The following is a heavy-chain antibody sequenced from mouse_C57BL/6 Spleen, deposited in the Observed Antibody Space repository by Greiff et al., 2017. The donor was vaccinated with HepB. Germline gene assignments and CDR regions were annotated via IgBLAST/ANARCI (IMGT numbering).Heavy chain of an antibody. CDR2: ISSGSSTI. J-gene: IGHJ3*01. CDR1: GFTFSDYG. Sequence: VQLKESGGGLVKPGGSLKLSCAASGFTFSDYGMHWVRQAPEKGLEWVAYISSGSSTIYYADTVKGRFTISRDNAKNTLFLQMTSLRSEDTAMYYCATPSRFAYWGQGTLVTVSA. V-gene: IGHV5-17*01. CDR3: ATPSRFAY.